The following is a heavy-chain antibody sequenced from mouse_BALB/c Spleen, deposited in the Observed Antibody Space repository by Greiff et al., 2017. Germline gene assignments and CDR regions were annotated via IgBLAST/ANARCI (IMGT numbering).Heavy chain of an antibody. CDR1: GFTFSSYT. CDR2: ISNGGGST. Sequence: EVMLVESGGGLVQPGGSLKLSCAASGFTFSSYTMSWVRQTPEKRLEWVAYISNGGGSTYYPDTVKGRFTISRDNAKTTLYLQMSSLKSEDTAMYYCARPDYYGSFAYWGQGTLVTVSA. V-gene: IGHV5-12-2*01. D-gene: IGHD1-1*01. CDR3: ARPDYYGSFAY. J-gene: IGHJ3*01.